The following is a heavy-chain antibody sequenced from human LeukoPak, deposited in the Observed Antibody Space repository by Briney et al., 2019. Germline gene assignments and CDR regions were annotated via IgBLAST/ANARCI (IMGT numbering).Heavy chain of an antibody. CDR1: GFTFSAFG. J-gene: IGHJ4*02. CDR3: AKNIGGLDY. D-gene: IGHD3-16*01. Sequence: GGSLRLSCAASGFTFSAFGMTWVRQAPGKGLEWVSGFSASDGSTYYADSVKGRFTISRDNSKNTLYLQMNSLRADDTAVYYCAKNIGGLDYWGQGPLVTVSS. V-gene: IGHV3-23*01. CDR2: FSASDGST.